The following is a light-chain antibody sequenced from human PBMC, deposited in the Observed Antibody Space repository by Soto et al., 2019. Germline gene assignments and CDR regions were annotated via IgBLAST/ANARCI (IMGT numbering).Light chain of an antibody. CDR1: SSDVGAYNR. Sequence: QSALTQPPSASGSPGQSVTISCTGTSSDVGAYNRVSWYQQVPGTAPKAMIYEVSSRPSGVSNRFSGSKSGNTASLTISGLQAEDEAYYYCSSYTTSTSFILFGGGTQLTVL. CDR2: EVS. J-gene: IGLJ2*01. V-gene: IGLV2-18*02. CDR3: SSYTTSTSFIL.